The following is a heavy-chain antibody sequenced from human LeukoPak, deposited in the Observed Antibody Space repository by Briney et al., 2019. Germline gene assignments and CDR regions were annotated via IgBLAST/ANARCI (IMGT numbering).Heavy chain of an antibody. Sequence: GGSLRLSCAASGFTFSSYGMNWVRQAPGKGLGWVSSISSSSKYIFYADSVKGRFTISRDNAKNSLYLQMNSLRAEDTALYYCARVSTVEYGMDVWGQGTTVTVSS. J-gene: IGHJ6*02. CDR1: GFTFSSYG. V-gene: IGHV3-21*01. CDR2: ISSSSKYI. D-gene: IGHD4-23*01. CDR3: ARVSTVEYGMDV.